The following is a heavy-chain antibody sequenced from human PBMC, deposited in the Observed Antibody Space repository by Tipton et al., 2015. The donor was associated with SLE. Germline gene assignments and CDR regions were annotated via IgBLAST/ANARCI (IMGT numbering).Heavy chain of an antibody. CDR3: ARVDGSGSYYLLDY. D-gene: IGHD3-10*01. V-gene: IGHV4-38-2*01. CDR1: GYSISSGYY. CDR2: IYHSGST. J-gene: IGHJ4*02. Sequence: TLSLTCAVSGYSISSGYYWGWIRQPPGKGLEWIGSIYHSGSTYYNPSLKRRVTISVDTSKNQFSLKLSSVTAADTAVYYCARVDGSGSYYLLDYWGQGTLVTVSS.